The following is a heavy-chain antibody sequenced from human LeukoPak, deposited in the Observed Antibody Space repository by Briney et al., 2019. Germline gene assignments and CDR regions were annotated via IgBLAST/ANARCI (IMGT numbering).Heavy chain of an antibody. CDR1: GGSFSGYY. CDR2: INHSGST. D-gene: IGHD2-2*01. V-gene: IGHV4-34*01. J-gene: IGHJ4*02. Sequence: SETLSLTCAVYGGSFSGYYWSWIRQPPGKGLEWIGEINHSGSTNYNPSLKSRVTISVDTSKNQFSLKLSSVTAADTAVYYCAREEGGYCSSTSCYLDYWGQGTLVTVSS. CDR3: AREEGGYCSSTSCYLDY.